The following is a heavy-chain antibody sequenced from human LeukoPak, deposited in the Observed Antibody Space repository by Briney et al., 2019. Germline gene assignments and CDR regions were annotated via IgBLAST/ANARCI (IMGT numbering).Heavy chain of an antibody. CDR2: ISYDGSNK. Sequence: PGGSLRLSCAASGFTFSSYAMHWVRQAPGKGLEWVAVISYDGSNKYYADSVKGRFTISRDNSKNTLYLQMNSLRAEDTAVYYCARGGTDYYDSSGYDYWGQGTLVTVSS. J-gene: IGHJ4*02. D-gene: IGHD3-22*01. CDR3: ARGGTDYYDSSGYDY. CDR1: GFTFSSYA. V-gene: IGHV3-30-3*01.